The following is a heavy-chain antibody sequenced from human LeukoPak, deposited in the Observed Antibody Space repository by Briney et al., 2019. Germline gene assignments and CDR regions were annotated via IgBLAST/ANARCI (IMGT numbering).Heavy chain of an antibody. Sequence: GGSLRLSCVVSGITLSSYAMSWVRQAPGKGLEWVSPISGSGGSTYYADSVRGRFTISRDNSKNTLYLQMNSLRAEDTAVYYCPKGLRSENYSAPIKSYGMDVWGQGTMVTVSS. CDR1: GITLSSYA. V-gene: IGHV3-23*01. CDR2: ISGSGGST. J-gene: IGHJ6*02. D-gene: IGHD4-17*01. CDR3: PKGLRSENYSAPIKSYGMDV.